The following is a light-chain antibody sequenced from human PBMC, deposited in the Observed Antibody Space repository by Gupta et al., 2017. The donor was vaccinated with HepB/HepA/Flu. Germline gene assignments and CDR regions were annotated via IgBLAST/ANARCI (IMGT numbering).Light chain of an antibody. Sequence: IVLTQSPGTLSLSPGERATLSCRASQSVSSSYLAWYQQKPGQAPRLLIYGASSRATGIPDRFSDSGSGTDFTLKISRMEPEDVAVYSCQQYGHQRWTFGQGTKLEIK. CDR1: QSVSSSY. CDR2: GAS. CDR3: QQYGHQRWT. J-gene: IGKJ2*01. V-gene: IGKV3-20*01.